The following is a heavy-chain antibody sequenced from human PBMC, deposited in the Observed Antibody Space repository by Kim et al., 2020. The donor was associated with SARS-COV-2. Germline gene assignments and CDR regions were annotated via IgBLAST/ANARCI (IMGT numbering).Heavy chain of an antibody. CDR3: ARTLVSGSSYQF. CDR1: GYSFTTYW. J-gene: IGHJ4*02. V-gene: IGHV5-51*01. CDR2: IYPGDSDT. D-gene: IGHD3-10*01. Sequence: GESLKISCKGSGYSFTTYWIAWVRQMPGKGLEWMGIIYPGDSDTRYNPSFQGHVTMSADKTIRTAYLQWTSLEASDTAIYYCARTLVSGSSYQFWGQGT.